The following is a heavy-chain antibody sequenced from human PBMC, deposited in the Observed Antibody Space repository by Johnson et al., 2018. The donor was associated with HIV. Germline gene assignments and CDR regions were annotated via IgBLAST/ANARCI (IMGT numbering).Heavy chain of an antibody. V-gene: IGHV3-30*04. Sequence: QVQLVESGGGVVQPGRSLRLSCAASGFTFSSYAMHWVRQAPAKGLEWVAVISYDGSDKYYAASVQGRFTISRDNSKNTLYLQMNSLRAEDTAVYYCARQQLSRNVAFDIWGQGTMVTVSS. J-gene: IGHJ3*02. CDR2: ISYDGSDK. CDR3: ARQQLSRNVAFDI. CDR1: GFTFSSYA. D-gene: IGHD6-13*01.